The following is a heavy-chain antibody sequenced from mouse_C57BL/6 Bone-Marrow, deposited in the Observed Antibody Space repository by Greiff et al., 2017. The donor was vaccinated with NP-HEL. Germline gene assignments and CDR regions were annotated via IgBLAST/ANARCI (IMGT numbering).Heavy chain of an antibody. Sequence: QVQLQQPGAELVMPGASVKLSCKASGYTFTSYWMHWVKQRPGQGLEWIGEIDPSDSYTNYNQKFKGKSTLTVDKSSSTAYMQLSSLTSEDSAVYYCARNSLRHWYFDVWGTGTTVTVSS. CDR1: GYTFTSYW. D-gene: IGHD1-1*01. CDR2: IDPSDSYT. V-gene: IGHV1-69*01. J-gene: IGHJ1*03. CDR3: ARNSLRHWYFDV.